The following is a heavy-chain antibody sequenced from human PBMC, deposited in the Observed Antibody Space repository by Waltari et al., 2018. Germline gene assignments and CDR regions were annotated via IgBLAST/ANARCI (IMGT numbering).Heavy chain of an antibody. V-gene: IGHV4-4*07. CDR1: GGSISSYY. D-gene: IGHD6-13*01. CDR3: ARDRKGSSSWYFDY. J-gene: IGHJ4*02. CDR2: IYTSGST. Sequence: QVQLQESGPGLVKPSETLSLTCTASGGSISSYYWSWIRQPAGKGLEWIGRIYTSGSTNYNPSLKSRVTMSVDTSKNQFSRKLSSVTAADTAVYYCARDRKGSSSWYFDYWGQGTLVTVSS.